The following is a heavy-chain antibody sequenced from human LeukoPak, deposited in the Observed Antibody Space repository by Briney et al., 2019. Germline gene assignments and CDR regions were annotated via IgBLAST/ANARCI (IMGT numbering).Heavy chain of an antibody. Sequence: SETLSLTCTVSGGSISSYYWGWIRQPPGKGLEWIGSIYYSGSTYYNPSLKSRVTTSVDTSKNQFSLKLSSVTAADTAVYYCATHSSSWGEFDYWGQGTLVTVSS. J-gene: IGHJ4*02. CDR2: IYYSGST. D-gene: IGHD6-13*01. CDR3: ATHSSSWGEFDY. V-gene: IGHV4-39*01. CDR1: GGSISSYY.